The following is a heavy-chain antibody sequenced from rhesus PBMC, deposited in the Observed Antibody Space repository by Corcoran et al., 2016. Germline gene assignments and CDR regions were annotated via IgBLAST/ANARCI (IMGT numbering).Heavy chain of an antibody. Sequence: QVQLQESGPGLVKPLETLSLTCAVSGGSISSNYWSWIRHPPGKGLEWIWYLHGSGSSTNYNPSLKSRVTLSVDTSKNQFSLKLSSVTAADTAVYYCARGWVDAYFDYWGQGVLVTVSS. CDR2: LHGSGSST. CDR1: GGSISSNY. V-gene: IGHV4S11*01. D-gene: IGHD5-12*01. CDR3: ARGWVDAYFDY. J-gene: IGHJ4*01.